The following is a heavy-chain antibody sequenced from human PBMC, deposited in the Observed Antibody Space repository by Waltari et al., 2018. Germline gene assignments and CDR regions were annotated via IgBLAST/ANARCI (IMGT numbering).Heavy chain of an antibody. V-gene: IGHV4-34*01. Sequence: QVQLQQWGAGRLKPSEPLSLTCAVYGGSFSGYSWSWIPQPPGKGLEWIGEINHSGSTNYNPSLKSRVTISVDTSKNQFSLKLSSVTAADTAVYYCAREGITGTTRYFDYWGQGTLVTVSS. J-gene: IGHJ4*02. D-gene: IGHD1-20*01. CDR3: AREGITGTTRYFDY. CDR1: GGSFSGYS. CDR2: INHSGST.